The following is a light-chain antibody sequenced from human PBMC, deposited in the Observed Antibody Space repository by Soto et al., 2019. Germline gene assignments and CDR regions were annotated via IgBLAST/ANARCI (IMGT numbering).Light chain of an antibody. J-gene: IGKJ4*01. CDR2: DTS. Sequence: DIVLTQSPGTLSLSPGERATLSCRASQSVSSTYLAWYQQKPGQAPRLLIYDTSSRATGIPPRFSGNGSATDFTLTISRLEPEDFAVYYCQHYSSSFLFGGGTKVDIK. CDR1: QSVSSTY. V-gene: IGKV3-20*01. CDR3: QHYSSSFL.